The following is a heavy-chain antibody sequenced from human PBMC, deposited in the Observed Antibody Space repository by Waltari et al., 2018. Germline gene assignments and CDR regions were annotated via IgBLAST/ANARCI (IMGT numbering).Heavy chain of an antibody. CDR2: INHSGST. J-gene: IGHJ4*02. Sequence: QVQLQQWGAGLLKPSETLSLTCAVYGGSFSGYYWSWIRQPPGKGLEWIGEINHSGSTNYNPSLKSRVTISVDTSKNQFSLKLSSVTAADTAVYYCARGSGWYLWGQGTLVTVSS. V-gene: IGHV4-34*01. D-gene: IGHD6-19*01. CDR1: GGSFSGYY. CDR3: ARGSGWYL.